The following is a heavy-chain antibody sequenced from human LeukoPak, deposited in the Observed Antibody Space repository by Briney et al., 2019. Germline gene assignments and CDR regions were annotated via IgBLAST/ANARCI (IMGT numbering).Heavy chain of an antibody. CDR3: VRGAGGQFYFDY. J-gene: IGHJ4*02. Sequence: PGRSLRLSCATSGFNFTRYAMSWVRQAPGKGLEWVAAISRRADSTYYADSVKGRLTISRDNSKNTLYLQMNSLRAEDTAVYYCVRGAGGQFYFDYWGQGTLVTVSS. V-gene: IGHV3-23*01. CDR1: GFNFTRYA. CDR2: ISRRADST.